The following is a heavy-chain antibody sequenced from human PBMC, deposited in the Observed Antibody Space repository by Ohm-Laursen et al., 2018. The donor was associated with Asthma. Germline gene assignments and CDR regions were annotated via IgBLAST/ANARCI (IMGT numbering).Heavy chain of an antibody. D-gene: IGHD4-11*01. J-gene: IGHJ6*02. CDR2: ISYDGSNK. CDR3: AKFGRDYRSHGMDV. CDR1: GYTFSRYS. Sequence: SLRLSCTASGYTFSRYSMHWVRQAPGKGLEWVAVISYDGSNKYYADSVKGRFTISRDNAKNSLYLQMNSLRAEDTAVYYCAKFGRDYRSHGMDVWGQGTTVTVSS. V-gene: IGHV3-30*18.